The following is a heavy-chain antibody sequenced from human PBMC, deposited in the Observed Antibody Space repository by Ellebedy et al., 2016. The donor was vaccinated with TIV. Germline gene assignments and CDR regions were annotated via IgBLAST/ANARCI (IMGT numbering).Heavy chain of an antibody. CDR3: ARRVIKWSLIAFDI. V-gene: IGHV4-39*01. D-gene: IGHD1-26*01. CDR2: SFYSGSA. Sequence: GSLRLSCAVSGGSFFSSGYYWGWIRQPPGTGLEWIATSFYSGSASYNPSLRGRVTISLDTSNNQFSLRMTSVTAADTAVYYCARRVIKWSLIAFDIWGPGTMISVSS. CDR1: GGSFFSSGYY. J-gene: IGHJ3*02.